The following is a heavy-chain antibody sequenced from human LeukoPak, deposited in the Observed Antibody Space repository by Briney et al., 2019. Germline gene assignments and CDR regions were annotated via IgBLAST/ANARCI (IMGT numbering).Heavy chain of an antibody. D-gene: IGHD2-15*01. CDR1: GFTFSTYT. J-gene: IGHJ4*02. CDR3: ASFGELVVAATTYFDY. V-gene: IGHV3-21*04. CDR2: ISSSSSYI. Sequence: GGSLRLSCAASGFTFSTYTMNWVRQAPGKGLEWVSSISSSSSYIFYADSVKGRFTISRDNAKNSLYLQMNSLRAGHTAVYYCASFGELVVAATTYFDYWGQGTLVTVSS.